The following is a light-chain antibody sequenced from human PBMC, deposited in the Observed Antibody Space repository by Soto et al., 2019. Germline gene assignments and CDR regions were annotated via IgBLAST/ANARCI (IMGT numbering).Light chain of an antibody. CDR1: SGHSGYS. J-gene: IGLJ3*02. CDR3: ATWDSTTRV. V-gene: IGLV4-60*03. CDR2: VEGSGSY. Sequence: QPVLTQSSSASASLGSSVRVTCTLSSGHSGYSIAWHQQQPGKAPRFLMRVEGSGSYQKGSGVSDRFSGSSSGADRYLTISTLQSEDEADYYCATWDSTTRVIGGGTKLTVL.